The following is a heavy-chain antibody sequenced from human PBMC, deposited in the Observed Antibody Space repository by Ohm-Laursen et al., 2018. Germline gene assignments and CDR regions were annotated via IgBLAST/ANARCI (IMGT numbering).Heavy chain of an antibody. J-gene: IGHJ4*02. CDR1: GFTFSSYG. CDR3: AKGPFIAVAGSNYFFDY. D-gene: IGHD6-19*01. Sequence: SLRLSCSASGFTFSSYGMNWVRQAPGKGLEWVSKITSRDYTTYYADSVKGRFTISRDNAKDSLYLQMNSLRVEDTAVYYCAKGPFIAVAGSNYFFDYWGQGTLVTVSS. V-gene: IGHV3-48*03. CDR2: ITSRDYTT.